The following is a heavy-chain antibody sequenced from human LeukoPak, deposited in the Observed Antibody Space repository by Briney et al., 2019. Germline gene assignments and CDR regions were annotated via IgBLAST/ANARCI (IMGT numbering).Heavy chain of an antibody. V-gene: IGHV4-39*01. CDR2: IYYSGST. CDR3: ARHVRGSYQGGLDY. Sequence: SETLSLTCTVSGGSISSRSYYWGWIRQPPGKGLEWIGSIYYSGSTYYNPSLKSRVTISVDTSKNQFSLKLSSVTAADTAVYYCARHVRGSYQGGLDYWGQGTLVTVSS. CDR1: GGSISSRSYY. J-gene: IGHJ4*02. D-gene: IGHD1-26*01.